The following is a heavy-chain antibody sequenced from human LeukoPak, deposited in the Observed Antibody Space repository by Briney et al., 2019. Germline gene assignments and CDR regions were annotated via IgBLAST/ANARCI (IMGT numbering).Heavy chain of an antibody. CDR3: ARVGTTVTTRPGYNWFDP. V-gene: IGHV4-31*03. CDR1: GVSISSGGYY. CDR2: IYYSGST. D-gene: IGHD4-17*01. J-gene: IGHJ5*02. Sequence: SQTLSLTCTVSGVSISSGGYYWSWIRQHPGKGLEWIGYIYYSGSTYYNPSLKSRVTISVDTSKNQFSLKLSSVTAADTAVYYCARVGTTVTTRPGYNWFDPWGQGTLVTVSS.